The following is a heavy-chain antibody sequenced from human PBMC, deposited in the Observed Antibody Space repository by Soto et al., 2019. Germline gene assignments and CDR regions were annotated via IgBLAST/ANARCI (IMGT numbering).Heavy chain of an antibody. CDR3: ARGRGSTGYLGREHYFDY. J-gene: IGHJ4*02. Sequence: EVQVVESGGGLVQPGGSLRLSCAASGFSVTNNYMNWVRQAPGKGLEWVSIIDIGGNTYYADSVKDRFTISRDNSRNTLHLPMDSLRAEDTAVYYCARGRGSTGYLGREHYFDYWGQGTLVTVSP. CDR1: GFSVTNNY. V-gene: IGHV3-66*01. D-gene: IGHD2-2*01. CDR2: IDIGGNT.